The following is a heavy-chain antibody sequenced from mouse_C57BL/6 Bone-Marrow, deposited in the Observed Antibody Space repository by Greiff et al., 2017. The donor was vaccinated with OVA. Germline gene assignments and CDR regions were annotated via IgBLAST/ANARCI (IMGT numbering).Heavy chain of an antibody. CDR2: IYPGSGST. J-gene: IGHJ4*01. CDR1: GYTFTSYW. CDR3: ARSGNYYAMDY. D-gene: IGHD3-1*01. V-gene: IGHV1-55*01. Sequence: VKLQESGAELVKPGASVKMSCKASGYTFTSYWITWVKQRPGQGLEWIGDIYPGSGSTNYNEKFKSKATLTVDTSSSTAYMQLSSLTSEDSAVYYCARSGNYYAMDYWGQGTSVTVSS.